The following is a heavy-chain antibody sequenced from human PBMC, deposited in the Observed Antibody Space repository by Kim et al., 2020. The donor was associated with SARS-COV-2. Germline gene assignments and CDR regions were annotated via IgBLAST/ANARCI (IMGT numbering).Heavy chain of an antibody. CDR3: ARPNYFGSGNYYGY. D-gene: IGHD3-10*01. Sequence: GGSLRLSCVASGFIFNSYAMSWVRQAPGKGLEWVSAISGSGTTTFYADSVKGRFTTSRDSSKNTVYLQMNSLRAEDTAVYYCARPNYFGSGNYYGYWGQGTLVTVSS. CDR1: GFIFNSYA. CDR2: ISGSGTTT. V-gene: IGHV3-23*01. J-gene: IGHJ4*02.